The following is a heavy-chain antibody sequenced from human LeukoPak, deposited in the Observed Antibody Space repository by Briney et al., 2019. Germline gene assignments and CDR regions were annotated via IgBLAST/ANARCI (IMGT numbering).Heavy chain of an antibody. Sequence: PSETLSLTCAVYGGSFSGYHWNWIRQPPGKGLEWIGEINDSGSTNYKPSLKSRVTISVDTSKNQFSLKLSSVTAADTAVYYCARRGETSQSDVDIVVVVAASTPTVDAFDIWGQGTMVTVSS. CDR1: GGSFSGYH. J-gene: IGHJ3*02. CDR3: ARRGETSQSDVDIVVVVAASTPTVDAFDI. CDR2: INDSGST. D-gene: IGHD2-15*01. V-gene: IGHV4-34*01.